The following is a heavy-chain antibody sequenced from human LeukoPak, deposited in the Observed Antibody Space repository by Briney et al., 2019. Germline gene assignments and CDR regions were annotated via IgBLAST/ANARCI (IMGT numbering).Heavy chain of an antibody. J-gene: IGHJ4*02. V-gene: IGHV3-23*01. CDR2: ISGSGDNT. Sequence: GGSLRLSCAASGFTFSSYAMSWVCQTPGKGLEWVSAISGSGDNTHYADSVMGRFTISRDNSKNTLYLQMNSLRAEDTAVYYCPALGTDSGYWGQGTLVTVSS. D-gene: IGHD1-14*01. CDR1: GFTFSSYA. CDR3: PALGTDSGY.